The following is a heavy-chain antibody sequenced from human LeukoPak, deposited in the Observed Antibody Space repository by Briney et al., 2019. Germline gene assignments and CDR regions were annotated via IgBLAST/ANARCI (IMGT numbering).Heavy chain of an antibody. J-gene: IGHJ3*02. D-gene: IGHD7-27*01. V-gene: IGHV3-7*03. Sequence: GGSLRLSCVASGFTFSSYWMSWVRQAPGKGLEWVANINQDGSEKYDVDSAKGRFTISRDNSKNTVYLQMNSLRAEDTAVYYCARDLGTNDAFDIWGQGTMLTVSS. CDR2: INQDGSEK. CDR1: GFTFSSYW. CDR3: ARDLGTNDAFDI.